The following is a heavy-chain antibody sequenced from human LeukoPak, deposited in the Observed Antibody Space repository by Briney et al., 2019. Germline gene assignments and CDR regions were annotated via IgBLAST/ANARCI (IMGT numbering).Heavy chain of an antibody. CDR2: ISESGDTT. V-gene: IGHV3-23*01. D-gene: IGHD5-18*01. CDR3: AKETEYSYGQT. Sequence: GGSLSLSCAASGFTFSSHAMSWVRQAPGKGLEWVSCISESGDTTHYADSVKGRFAISRDNSKNTLYLEMNSLRAEDTAVYYCAKETEYSYGQTWGQGTLVTVSS. J-gene: IGHJ5*02. CDR1: GFTFSSHA.